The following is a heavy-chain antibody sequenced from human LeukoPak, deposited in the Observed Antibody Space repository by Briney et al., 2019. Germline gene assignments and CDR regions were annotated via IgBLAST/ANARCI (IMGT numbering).Heavy chain of an antibody. CDR3: ARDRWGP. CDR1: GFTFSSYW. Sequence: GGSLRLSCAASGFTFSSYWMAWVRQAPGKGLEWVANLNEDGSEKHYVDSVEGRFTISRDNAKNSLYLQMNSLRAEDTAVYYCARDRWGPWGQGTLVTVSS. CDR2: LNEDGSEK. V-gene: IGHV3-7*01. J-gene: IGHJ5*02. D-gene: IGHD4-23*01.